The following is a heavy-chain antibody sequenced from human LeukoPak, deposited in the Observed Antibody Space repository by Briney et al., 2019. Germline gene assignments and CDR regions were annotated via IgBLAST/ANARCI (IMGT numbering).Heavy chain of an antibody. CDR2: INPNSGGT. J-gene: IGHJ4*02. CDR1: GYTFSGYY. D-gene: IGHD6-19*01. Sequence: ASVKVSCKASGYTFSGYYMHWVRQAPGQGLEWMGWINPNSGGTNYAQKFQGRVTMTRDTSITTAYMELNSLRAEDTAVYYCARDRQWLVDDYWGQGTLVTVSS. CDR3: ARDRQWLVDDY. V-gene: IGHV1-2*02.